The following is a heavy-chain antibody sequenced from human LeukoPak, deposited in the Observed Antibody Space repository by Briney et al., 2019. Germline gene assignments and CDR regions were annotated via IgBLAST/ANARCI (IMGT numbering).Heavy chain of an antibody. V-gene: IGHV3-23*01. CDR3: AKDMLRYFRASLDL. CDR1: GFTFSSYA. D-gene: IGHD3-9*01. Sequence: GGSLRLSCAASGFTFSSYAMSWVRQAPGKGLEWVSGISGSGGSTYYADSVKGRFTISRDNSKNTLYLQMNSLRAEDTAVYYCAKDMLRYFRASLDLWGQGTLVTVSS. J-gene: IGHJ5*02. CDR2: ISGSGGST.